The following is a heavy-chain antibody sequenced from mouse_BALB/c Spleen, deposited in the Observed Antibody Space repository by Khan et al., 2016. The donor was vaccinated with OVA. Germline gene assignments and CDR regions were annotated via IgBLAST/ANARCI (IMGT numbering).Heavy chain of an antibody. CDR3: ARRYYYGHWYFDV. CDR2: ISYSGSA. CDR1: GYSITSDYA. D-gene: IGHD1-1*01. V-gene: IGHV3-2*02. Sequence: EVQLQESGPGLVKPSQSLSLTCTVTGYSITSDYAWNWIRQFPGNKLEWMGYISYSGSAKYNPSLKSRISITRDTSANQFFLQLNSVTTEDSATYYCARRYYYGHWYFDVWGAGTTVTVSS. J-gene: IGHJ1*01.